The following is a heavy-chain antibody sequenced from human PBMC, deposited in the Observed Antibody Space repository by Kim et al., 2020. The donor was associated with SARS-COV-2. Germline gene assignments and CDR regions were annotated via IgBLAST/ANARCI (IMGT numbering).Heavy chain of an antibody. J-gene: IGHJ6*02. V-gene: IGHV1-18*01. D-gene: IGHD2-15*01. CDR1: GYTFTSYG. Sequence: ASVKVSCKASGYTFTSYGISWVRQAPGQGLEWMGWISAYNGNTNYAQKLQGRVTMTTDTSTSTAYMELRSLRSDDTAVYYCARDFPYCSGGSCYFNFYGMDVWGQGTTVTVSS. CDR2: ISAYNGNT. CDR3: ARDFPYCSGGSCYFNFYGMDV.